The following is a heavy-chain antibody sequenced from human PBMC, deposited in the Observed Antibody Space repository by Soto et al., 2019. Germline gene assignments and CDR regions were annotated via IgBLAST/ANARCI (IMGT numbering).Heavy chain of an antibody. Sequence: HPGGSLRLSCAASGFTFSSYAMSWVRQAPGKGLEWVSAISGSGGSTYYADSVKGRFTISRDNSKNTLHLQMNSLRAEDTAVYYCAPRGDYYHASGNPGLWGQGTLVTVSS. CDR1: GFTFSSYA. CDR3: APRGDYYHASGNPGL. D-gene: IGHD3-10*01. J-gene: IGHJ4*02. V-gene: IGHV3-23*01. CDR2: ISGSGGST.